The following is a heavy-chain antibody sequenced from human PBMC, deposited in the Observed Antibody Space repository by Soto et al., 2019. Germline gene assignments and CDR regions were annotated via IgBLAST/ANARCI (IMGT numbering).Heavy chain of an antibody. V-gene: IGHV3-23*01. Sequence: GGSLRLSCAASGFTFSSYAMSWVRQAPGKGLEWVSAISGSGGSTYYADSVKGRFTISRDNSKNTLYLQMNSLRAEDTAVYYCAKELVVVAATPFGAFDIWGQGTMVTVS. CDR1: GFTFSSYA. CDR2: ISGSGGST. CDR3: AKELVVVAATPFGAFDI. D-gene: IGHD2-15*01. J-gene: IGHJ3*02.